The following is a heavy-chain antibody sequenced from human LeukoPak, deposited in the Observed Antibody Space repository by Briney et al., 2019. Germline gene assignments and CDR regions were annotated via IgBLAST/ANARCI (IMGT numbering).Heavy chain of an antibody. J-gene: IGHJ6*02. CDR2: IYYSGST. V-gene: IGHV4-59*01. Sequence: SETLSLTCTVSGGSISSYYWGWIRQPPGKGLEWIGYIYYSGSTNYNPSLKSRVTISVDTPKNQFSLKLSSVTAADTAVYYCARVGGDDYYYGMDVWGQGTTVTVSS. CDR3: ARVGGDDYYYGMDV. D-gene: IGHD2-21*02. CDR1: GGSISSYY.